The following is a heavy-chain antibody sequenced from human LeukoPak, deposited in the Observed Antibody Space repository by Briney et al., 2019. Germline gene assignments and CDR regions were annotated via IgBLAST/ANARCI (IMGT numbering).Heavy chain of an antibody. D-gene: IGHD2-21*02. CDR1: GFTFSSYS. CDR3: ARDRLAYCGGDCDWFDP. CDR2: ISSSSSYI. V-gene: IGHV3-21*01. Sequence: GGSLRLSCAASGFTFSSYSMNWVRQAPGKGLEWASSISSSSSYIYYADSVKGRFTISRDNAKNSLYLQMNSLRAEDTAVYYCARDRLAYCGGDCDWFDPWGQGTLVTVSS. J-gene: IGHJ5*02.